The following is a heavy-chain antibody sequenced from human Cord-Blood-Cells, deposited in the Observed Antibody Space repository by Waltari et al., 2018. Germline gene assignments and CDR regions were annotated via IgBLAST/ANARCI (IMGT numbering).Heavy chain of an antibody. CDR2: IDWDDDK. Sequence: QVTLRESGPALVKPTQTLTLTCTFSGFSLSTSGMCVSWIRQPPGKALEWLARIDWDDDKYYSTALKTRLTTSKDTSRNQGGLTMTNMDPVDTATYYCARTRQLGFDYWGQGTLVTVSS. J-gene: IGHJ4*02. D-gene: IGHD1-1*01. CDR1: GFSLSTSGMC. V-gene: IGHV2-70*15. CDR3: ARTRQLGFDY.